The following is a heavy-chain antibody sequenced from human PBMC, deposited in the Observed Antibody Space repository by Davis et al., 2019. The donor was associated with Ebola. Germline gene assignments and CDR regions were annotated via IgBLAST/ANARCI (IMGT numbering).Heavy chain of an antibody. CDR3: TSTTGTNDY. V-gene: IGHV3-73*01. CDR1: GFTFSGSA. Sequence: PGGSLRLSCAASGFTFSGSAMHWVRQASGKGLEWVGRIRSKANNYATAYAASVKGRFTISRDDSKNTAYLQMNSLKTEDTAVYYCTSTTGTNDYWGQGTLVTVSS. J-gene: IGHJ4*02. CDR2: IRSKANNYAT. D-gene: IGHD1-1*01.